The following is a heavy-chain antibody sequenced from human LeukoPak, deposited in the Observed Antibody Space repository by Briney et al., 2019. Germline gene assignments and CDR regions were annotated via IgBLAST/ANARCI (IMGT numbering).Heavy chain of an antibody. CDR1: GYSISSGYY. CDR3: ARDPRLNWFDP. V-gene: IGHV4-38-2*02. J-gene: IGHJ5*02. Sequence: SETLSLTCAVSGYSISSGYYWGWNRQPPGKGLDWIGSIYHSGSTYYNPSLKSRVTISVDTSKNQFSLKLSSMTAADTAVYYCARDPRLNWFDPWGQGTLVTVSS. CDR2: IYHSGST.